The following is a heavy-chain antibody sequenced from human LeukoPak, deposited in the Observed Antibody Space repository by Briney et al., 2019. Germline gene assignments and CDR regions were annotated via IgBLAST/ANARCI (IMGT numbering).Heavy chain of an antibody. V-gene: IGHV1-2*02. Sequence: ASVKVSCKVSGYTFTGYYMHWVRQAPGQGLEWMGWINPNSGGTNYAQKFQGRVTMTRDTSISTAYMELSRLRSDDTAVYYCARDSYYGSGIGTRYYYYGMDVWGQGTTVTVSS. CDR3: ARDSYYGSGIGTRYYYYGMDV. CDR1: GYTFTGYY. CDR2: INPNSGGT. J-gene: IGHJ6*02. D-gene: IGHD3-10*01.